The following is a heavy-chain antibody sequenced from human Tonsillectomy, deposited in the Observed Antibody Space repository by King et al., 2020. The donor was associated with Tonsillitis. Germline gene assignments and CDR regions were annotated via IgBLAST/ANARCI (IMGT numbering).Heavy chain of an antibody. D-gene: IGHD3-10*01. CDR3: ARSSSGDGMNV. CDR2: IWSDGSNK. Sequence: VQLVESGGGVVQPGRSLRLSCAASGFTFSSYGMHWVRQAPGKGLEWVAVIWSDGSNKYYADSVKGRFTISRDNSKNTLYLQMNSLRAEDTAVYYCARSSSGDGMNVWGQGTTVTVSS. V-gene: IGHV3-33*01. J-gene: IGHJ6*02. CDR1: GFTFSSYG.